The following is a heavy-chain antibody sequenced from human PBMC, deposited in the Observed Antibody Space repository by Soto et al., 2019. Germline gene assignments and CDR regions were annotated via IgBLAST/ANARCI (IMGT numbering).Heavy chain of an antibody. CDR1: GFSFGFHG. D-gene: IGHD6-6*01. Sequence: PGGSLRLSCAASGFSFGFHGMTWVRQAPGKGLEWVSTINDKSSNTHYIDSVRGRFTISRDNAKNSLYLQMNSLRAEDTAIYYCVKASTYSSSQGWFDPWGQGTMVTVSS. CDR3: VKASTYSSSQGWFDP. J-gene: IGHJ5*02. CDR2: INDKSSNT. V-gene: IGHV3-23*01.